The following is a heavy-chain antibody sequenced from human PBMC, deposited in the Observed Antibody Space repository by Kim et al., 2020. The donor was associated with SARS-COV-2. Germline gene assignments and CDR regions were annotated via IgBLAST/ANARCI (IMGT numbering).Heavy chain of an antibody. CDR2: IIPIFGTA. Sequence: SVKVSCKASGGTFSSYAISWVRQAPGQGLEWMGGIIPIFGTANYAQKFQGRVTITADESTSTAYMELSSLRSEDTAVYYCARSSLDTFGGVIAPDPWGQGTLVTVSS. V-gene: IGHV1-69*13. J-gene: IGHJ5*02. D-gene: IGHD3-16*02. CDR3: ARSSLDTFGGVIAPDP. CDR1: GGTFSSYA.